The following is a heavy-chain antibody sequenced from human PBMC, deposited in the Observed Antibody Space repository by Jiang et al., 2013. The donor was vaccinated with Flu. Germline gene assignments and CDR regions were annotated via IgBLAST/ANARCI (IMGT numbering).Heavy chain of an antibody. CDR2: IYPSDSNT. CDR1: EYSFTTYW. Sequence: VQLVESGAEVKKPGESLKISCKGSEYSFTTYWIGWVRQMPGKGLEWMGIIYPSDSNTKYSPSFQGQVTISADKSVTTAFLQWSSLKASDTAMYFCASARDGTTRWDYWGQGTLV. CDR3: ASARDGTTRWDY. D-gene: IGHD1-1*01. J-gene: IGHJ4*02. V-gene: IGHV5-51*01.